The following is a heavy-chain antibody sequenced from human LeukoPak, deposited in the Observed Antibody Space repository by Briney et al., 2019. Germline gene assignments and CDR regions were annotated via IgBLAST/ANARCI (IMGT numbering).Heavy chain of an antibody. CDR1: GFTFSSYS. V-gene: IGHV3-48*04. CDR2: ISSSSSTI. Sequence: SGGSLRLSCAASGFTFSSYSMNWVRQAPGKGLEWVSYISSSSSTIYYADSVKGRFTISRDNSKNSLYLQMNSLRAEDTALYYCARSPGWYFDLWGRGTLVTVSS. J-gene: IGHJ2*01. CDR3: ARSPGWYFDL.